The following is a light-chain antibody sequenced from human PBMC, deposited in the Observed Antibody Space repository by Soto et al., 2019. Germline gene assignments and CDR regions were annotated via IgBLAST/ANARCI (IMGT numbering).Light chain of an antibody. CDR3: QQYGSSPS. Sequence: EIVMTQSPATLSVSPGERATLSCRASQSVSSNLAWYQQKPGLAPRLILYDTSFRATGIPDRFSGSGSGTDFTLTISRLDPEDFAVYYCQQYGSSPSFGQGTKVDIK. CDR1: QSVSSN. V-gene: IGKV3D-20*01. J-gene: IGKJ1*01. CDR2: DTS.